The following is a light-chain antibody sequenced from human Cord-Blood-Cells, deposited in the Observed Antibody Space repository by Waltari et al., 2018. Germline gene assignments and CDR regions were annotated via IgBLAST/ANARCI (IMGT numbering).Light chain of an antibody. CDR3: QQYNSYPAT. V-gene: IGKV1-5*03. J-gene: IGKJ1*01. CDR2: KAS. CDR1: QSISSW. Sequence: RVTITCRASQSISSWLAWYQQKPGKAPKLLIYKASSLESGVPSRFSGSGSGTEFTLTISSLQPDDFATYYCQQYNSYPATFGQGTKVEIK.